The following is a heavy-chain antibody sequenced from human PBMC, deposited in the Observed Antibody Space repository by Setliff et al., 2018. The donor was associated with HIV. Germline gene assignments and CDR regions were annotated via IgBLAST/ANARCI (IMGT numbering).Heavy chain of an antibody. J-gene: IGHJ4*02. CDR1: GGSISSDNYY. D-gene: IGHD5-18*01. V-gene: IGHV4-61*09. CDR3: AGRIQLWFDY. Sequence: SETLSLTCTVSGGSISSDNYYWTWIRQPAGKGLEWIGHIYTSGSTNYNPSLKSRVTVSVDTSKNQFSLKLSSVTAADTAVYYCAGRIQLWFDYWGQGTLVTVSS. CDR2: IYTSGST.